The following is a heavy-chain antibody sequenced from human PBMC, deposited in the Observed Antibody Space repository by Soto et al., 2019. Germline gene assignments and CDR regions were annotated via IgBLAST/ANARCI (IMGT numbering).Heavy chain of an antibody. D-gene: IGHD2-15*01. CDR1: GYRFSSYW. CDR2: SYPGDSDT. Sequence: EVQLVQSGAEVKKPGESLKISCKGSGYRFSSYWIGWVRQMPGKGLEWMGISYPGDSDTRYRPSFQGQVTISADRSTSTAYLQWSSLKASDTAVYYCATQGGRYFQHWGQGTLVIVSS. V-gene: IGHV5-51*01. J-gene: IGHJ1*01. CDR3: ATQGGRYFQH.